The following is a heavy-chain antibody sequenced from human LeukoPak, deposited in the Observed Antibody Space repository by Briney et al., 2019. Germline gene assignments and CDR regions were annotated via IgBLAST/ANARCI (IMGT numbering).Heavy chain of an antibody. D-gene: IGHD6-19*01. Sequence: ASVKVSCKASGYTXTSYYXXWXRXXPXQGXXWXGXINPSGGSTSYAQKFQGRVTMTRDTSTSTVYMELSSLRSEDAAVYYCAREIAVAGTMDYYYGMDVWGQGTTVTVSS. CDR1: GYTXTSYY. CDR2: INPSGGST. V-gene: IGHV1-46*01. J-gene: IGHJ6*02. CDR3: AREIAVAGTMDYYYGMDV.